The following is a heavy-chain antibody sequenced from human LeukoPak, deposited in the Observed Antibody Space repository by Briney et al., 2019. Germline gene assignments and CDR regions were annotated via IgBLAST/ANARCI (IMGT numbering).Heavy chain of an antibody. V-gene: IGHV3-23*01. Sequence: GGSLRLSCAASGFTFSSYAMSWVRQAPGKGLEWVSAISGSGGSTYYADSVKGRFTISRDNSKNTLYLQMNSLRAEDTAVYYCAKLIGADYYYGMDVWGQGTTVTVSS. CDR2: ISGSGGST. CDR1: GFTFSSYA. CDR3: AKLIGADYYYGMDV. J-gene: IGHJ6*02. D-gene: IGHD2-21*01.